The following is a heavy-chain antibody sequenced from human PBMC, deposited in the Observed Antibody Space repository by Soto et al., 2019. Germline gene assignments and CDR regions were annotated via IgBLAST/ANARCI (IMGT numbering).Heavy chain of an antibody. J-gene: IGHJ6*03. V-gene: IGHV4-59*01. Sequence: SETLSLTCTVSGGSISGYYWSWIRQAPGKGLEWIGYIYYSGTTNYDPSLKSRVTMSVDTSKNQFSLKLSSVTTADTAVYYCARLTGGTYLSFYYYIGVWGKGTTVTVSS. CDR1: GGSISGYY. CDR3: ARLTGGTYLSFYYYIGV. CDR2: IYYSGTT. D-gene: IGHD2-8*02.